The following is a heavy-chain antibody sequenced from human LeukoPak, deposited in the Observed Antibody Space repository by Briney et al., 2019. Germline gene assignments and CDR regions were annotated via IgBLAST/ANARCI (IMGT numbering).Heavy chain of an antibody. J-gene: IGHJ6*02. V-gene: IGHV4-39*01. CDR2: IYYSGST. CDR1: GGSISSSSYY. D-gene: IGHD2-15*01. CDR3: ASLGYCSGGSCYYYYYGMDV. Sequence: PETLSLTCTVSGGSISSSSYYWGWIRQPPGKGLEWIGSIYYSGSTYYNPSLKSRVTISVDTSKNQFSLKLSSVTAADTAVYYCASLGYCSGGSCYYYYYGMDVWGQGTTVTVSS.